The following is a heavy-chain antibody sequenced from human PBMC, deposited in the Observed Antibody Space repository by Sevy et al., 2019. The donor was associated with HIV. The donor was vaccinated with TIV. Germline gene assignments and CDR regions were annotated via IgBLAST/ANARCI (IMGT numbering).Heavy chain of an antibody. CDR2: ISTSSGFT. J-gene: IGHJ4*02. V-gene: IGHV3-11*06. Sequence: GGSLRLSCTASGFSFSDYYMSWIRQAPGKGLEWISYISTSSGFTDCEDSVKGRFTISRDNAKNSLYLQMNSLRAEDTAVYFCARVRYNYGQKYFDYWGQGTLVTVSS. D-gene: IGHD5-18*01. CDR1: GFSFSDYY. CDR3: ARVRYNYGQKYFDY.